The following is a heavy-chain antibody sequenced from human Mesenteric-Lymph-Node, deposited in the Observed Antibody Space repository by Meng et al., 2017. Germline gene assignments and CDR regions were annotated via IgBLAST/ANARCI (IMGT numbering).Heavy chain of an antibody. V-gene: IGHV4-59*08. CDR3: ATSTYYFDNSGYMTFDF. Sequence: SETLSLTCTVSGGSISSYYWSWIRQPPGKGLEWIGYIYYSWSTNYNPSLESRVTISLDTSNNQYSLRLNSVTAADTAVYYCATSTYYFDNSGYMTFDFWGQGTPVTVSS. CDR2: IYYSWST. J-gene: IGHJ4*02. D-gene: IGHD3-22*01. CDR1: GGSISSYY.